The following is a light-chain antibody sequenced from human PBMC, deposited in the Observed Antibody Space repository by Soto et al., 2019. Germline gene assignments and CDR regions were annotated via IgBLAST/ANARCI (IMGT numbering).Light chain of an antibody. CDR3: QQSYGTHFT. CDR2: AAS. Sequence: DIQMTQSPSSLSASVGDRVTITCRASQSISSYLNWYQQKPGKAPKLLSYAASSLKSGVLSRFSGSGYGTDFTLTISRLQPEDFATYYCQQSYGTHFTFGPWTKVEI. CDR1: QSISSY. V-gene: IGKV1-39*01. J-gene: IGKJ3*01.